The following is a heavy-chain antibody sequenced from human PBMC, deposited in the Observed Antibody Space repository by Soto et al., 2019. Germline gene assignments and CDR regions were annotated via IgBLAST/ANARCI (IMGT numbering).Heavy chain of an antibody. CDR3: ARSSIAGLPWFDP. Sequence: ASVKVSCKASGYTFTGYYMHWVRQAPGQGLEWMGWINPNSGGTNYAQKFQGWVTMTRDTSISTAYMGLSRLGSDDTAVYYCARSSIAGLPWFDPWGQGTLVTVSS. CDR2: INPNSGGT. V-gene: IGHV1-2*04. D-gene: IGHD2-21*01. J-gene: IGHJ5*02. CDR1: GYTFTGYY.